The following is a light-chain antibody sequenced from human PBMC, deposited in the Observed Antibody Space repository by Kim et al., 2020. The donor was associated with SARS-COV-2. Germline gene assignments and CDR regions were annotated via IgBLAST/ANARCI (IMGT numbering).Light chain of an antibody. CDR2: GAS. J-gene: IGKJ4*01. Sequence: SPGERATLSCRASQRISSNLAWYQQKPGQAPRLLISGASTRATGIPARFSGSGSGTEFTLTISSLQSEDFAVYYCLQYNNWPPSTFGGGTKVDIK. CDR1: QRISSN. CDR3: LQYNNWPPST. V-gene: IGKV3D-15*01.